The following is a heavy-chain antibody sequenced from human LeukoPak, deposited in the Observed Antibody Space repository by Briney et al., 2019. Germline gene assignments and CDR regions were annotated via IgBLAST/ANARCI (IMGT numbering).Heavy chain of an antibody. D-gene: IGHD3-3*01. Sequence: RSGGSLRLSCAASGFTFSSYAMSWVRQAPGKGLEWVSVISGSGGSTFYADSVKGRFIISRDTSKNTLYLQMNSLRAEDTAVYYCARGGVVTRFFDFWGQGALVTVSS. J-gene: IGHJ4*02. CDR3: ARGGVVTRFFDF. CDR2: ISGSGGST. V-gene: IGHV3-23*01. CDR1: GFTFSSYA.